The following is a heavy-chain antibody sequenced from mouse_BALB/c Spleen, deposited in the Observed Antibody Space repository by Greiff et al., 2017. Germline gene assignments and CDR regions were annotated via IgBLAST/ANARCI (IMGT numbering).Heavy chain of an antibody. V-gene: IGHV1S127*01. CDR1: GYSFTSYW. J-gene: IGHJ2*01. CDR2: IDPSDSET. CDR3: ARSDDCDY. Sequence: QVQLQQSGPQLVRPGASVKISCKASGYSFTSYWMHWVQQRPGQGLEWIGMIDPSDSETRLNQKFKDKATLTVDKTSSTAYMQLSSPTSEDSAVYYCARSDDCDYWGQGTTLTVSA.